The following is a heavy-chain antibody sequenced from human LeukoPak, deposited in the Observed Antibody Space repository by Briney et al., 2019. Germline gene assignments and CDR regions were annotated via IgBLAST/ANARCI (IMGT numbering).Heavy chain of an antibody. V-gene: IGHV3-66*01. J-gene: IGHJ1*01. D-gene: IGHD1-26*01. CDR1: GFIISNNY. Sequence: TGGSLTLSCAASGFIISNNYVSWVRQAPGRGLEWVSIFSAGGQAFYAESVKGRFSISRDRSRNTLNFQMSGLRVEDSALYYCATIVGAPVYWGQGTLVTVSS. CDR3: ATIVGAPVY. CDR2: FSAGGQA.